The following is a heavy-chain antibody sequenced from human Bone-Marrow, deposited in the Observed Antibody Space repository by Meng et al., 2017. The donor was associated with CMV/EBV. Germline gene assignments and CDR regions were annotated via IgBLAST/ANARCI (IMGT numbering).Heavy chain of an antibody. CDR2: ISSSGTTI. J-gene: IGHJ6*02. CDR3: ARFLVPAAISYYYGMDV. V-gene: IGHV3-48*03. D-gene: IGHD2-2*01. Sequence: GESLKISCSASGITFSRYERNWVRQAPGKGQEWVSYISSSGTTIYYADSVKGRFTIPRDQAKNSLYLQMNSLRAEDTAVYYCARFLVPAAISYYYGMDVWGQGTTVTVSS. CDR1: GITFSRYE.